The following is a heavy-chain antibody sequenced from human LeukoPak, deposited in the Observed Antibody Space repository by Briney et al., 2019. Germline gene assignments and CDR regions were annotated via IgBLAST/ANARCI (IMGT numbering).Heavy chain of an antibody. J-gene: IGHJ4*02. CDR3: ARSLTTLTYEGY. CDR1: GFTFSSYM. V-gene: IGHV3-21*01. D-gene: IGHD1-1*01. Sequence: PGGSLRLSCAASGFTFSSYMMNWVRQAPGKGLEWVSSINSGSTYTYYTESVKGRFTVSRDSAKNSLFLQMNSLRAEDTAIYYCARSLTTLTYEGYWGQGTLVTASS. CDR2: INSGSTYT.